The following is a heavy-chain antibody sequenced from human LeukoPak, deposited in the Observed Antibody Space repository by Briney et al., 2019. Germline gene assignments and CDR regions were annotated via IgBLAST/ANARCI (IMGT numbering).Heavy chain of an antibody. CDR1: GFTFDDYG. D-gene: IGHD6-6*01. V-gene: IGHV3-20*04. CDR2: INWNGGST. CDR3: ARDPVWGSSSSVGRFDY. J-gene: IGHJ4*02. Sequence: GGSLRLSCAASGFTFDDYGMSWVRQAPGKGLEWVSGINWNGGSTGYADSVKGRFTISSDNAKNSLYLQMNSLRAEDTALYYCARDPVWGSSSSVGRFDYWGQGTLVTVSS.